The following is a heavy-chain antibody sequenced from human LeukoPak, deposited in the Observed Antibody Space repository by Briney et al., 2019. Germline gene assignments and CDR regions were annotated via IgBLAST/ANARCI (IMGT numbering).Heavy chain of an antibody. CDR2: TSYDGSKK. J-gene: IGHJ4*02. CDR1: GFTLSRYA. Sequence: GGSLRLSCVASGFTLSRYAVHWVRQAPGKGLEWISVTSYDGSKKYYADSVKGRFTISRDNLKNTLYLQMNSLRAEDTAVYYCAKDHYYDSSGYYVPSGFDYWGQGTLVTVSS. V-gene: IGHV3-30-3*01. CDR3: AKDHYYDSSGYYVPSGFDY. D-gene: IGHD3-22*01.